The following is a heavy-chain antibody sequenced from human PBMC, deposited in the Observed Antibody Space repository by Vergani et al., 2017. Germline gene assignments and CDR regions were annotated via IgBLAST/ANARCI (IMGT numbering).Heavy chain of an antibody. CDR1: GFTFSSYA. V-gene: IGHV3-23*01. J-gene: IGHJ6*02. CDR2: ISGSGGST. Sequence: EVQLLESGGGLVQPGGSLRLSCAASGFTFSSYAMSWVRQAPGKGLEWVSAISGSGGSTSYADSVKGRFSISRNNSKNTLYLQMNSLRAEDTTVYYCANGAGATVPYYYYGMDVWGQGTTVTVSS. CDR3: ANGAGATVPYYYYGMDV. D-gene: IGHD1-26*01.